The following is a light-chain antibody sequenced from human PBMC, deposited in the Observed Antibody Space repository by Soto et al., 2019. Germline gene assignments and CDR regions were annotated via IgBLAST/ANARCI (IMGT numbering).Light chain of an antibody. CDR2: EVS. V-gene: IGLV2-14*01. CDR3: SSYTSINTWV. CDR1: SSDVGGYNY. J-gene: IGLJ7*01. Sequence: QSALTQPASVSGSPGQSITISCTGTSSDVGGYNYVSWYQQHPGKAPKLMIYEVSNRPSGVSNRFSGSKSGNTASLTISGLQAEDVADYYCSSYTSINTWVFGGGTQLTVL.